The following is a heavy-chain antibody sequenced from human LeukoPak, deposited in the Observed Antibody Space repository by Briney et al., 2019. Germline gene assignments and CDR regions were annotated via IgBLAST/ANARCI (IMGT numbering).Heavy chain of an antibody. D-gene: IGHD3-9*01. J-gene: IGHJ4*02. CDR1: GFIFSSYA. V-gene: IGHV3-23*01. CDR3: AKDHQLRYFDWFTESGFDY. CDR2: ISGSGGST. Sequence: TGGSLRLSCAASGFIFSSYAMSWVRQAPGKGLEWVSAISGSGGSTYYADSVKGRFTISRDNSKNTLYLQMNSLRAEDTAVYYCAKDHQLRYFDWFTESGFDYWGQGTLVTVSS.